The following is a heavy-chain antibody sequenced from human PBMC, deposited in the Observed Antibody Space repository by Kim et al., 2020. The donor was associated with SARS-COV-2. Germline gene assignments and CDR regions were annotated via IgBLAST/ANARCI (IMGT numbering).Heavy chain of an antibody. Sequence: SETLSLTCTVSGGSISSYYWSWIRQPPGKGLEGIGYTYYSGSTNYTPSSKSQVPKQVNTPMNLSPFRLSSVTPAATAWIFFGRGRVLMFGAVTPAYGMAV. CDR3: GRGRVLMFGAVTPAYGMAV. CDR1: GGSISSYY. CDR2: TYYSGST. V-gene: IGHV4-59*13. D-gene: IGHD3-3*02. J-gene: IGHJ6*01.